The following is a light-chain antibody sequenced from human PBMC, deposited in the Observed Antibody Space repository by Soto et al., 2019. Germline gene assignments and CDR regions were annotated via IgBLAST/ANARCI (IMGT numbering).Light chain of an antibody. Sequence: IQLTQSPSSLSASVGDRVTITCRASQGISSYLAWYQQKLGKAPKLLIYAASTLQSGVPSRFSGSGSGTDFTLTISSLQPEDFATYYCQQLNTYPLTFGRGTKVEIK. V-gene: IGKV1-9*01. CDR3: QQLNTYPLT. CDR1: QGISSY. J-gene: IGKJ4*01. CDR2: AAS.